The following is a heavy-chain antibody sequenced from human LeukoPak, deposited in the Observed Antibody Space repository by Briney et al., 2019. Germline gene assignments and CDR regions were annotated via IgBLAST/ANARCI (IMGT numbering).Heavy chain of an antibody. CDR1: GFTVSSNY. Sequence: GGSLRLSCAASGFTVSSNYMSWVRQAPRKGLEWVSVIYSGGSTYYADSVKGRFTISRDNSKNTLYLQMNSLRAEDTAVYYCARDYEEYFQHWGQGTLVTVSS. CDR2: IYSGGST. V-gene: IGHV3-66*01. D-gene: IGHD5-12*01. J-gene: IGHJ1*01. CDR3: ARDYEEYFQH.